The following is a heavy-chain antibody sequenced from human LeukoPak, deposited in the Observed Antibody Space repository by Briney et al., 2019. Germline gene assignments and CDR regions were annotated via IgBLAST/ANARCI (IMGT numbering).Heavy chain of an antibody. CDR2: IKEDGSEK. CDR3: ARDPSSLRDSFDY. CDR1: GFTFSSYW. Sequence: GGSLRLSCAASGFTFSSYWMNWVRQAPGKGLEWVANIKEDGSEKYYVDSVKGRFSISRDNAKNSLYLQMNSLKAEDTAVYYCARDPSSLRDSFDYWGQGTLVTVSS. V-gene: IGHV3-7*01. J-gene: IGHJ4*02.